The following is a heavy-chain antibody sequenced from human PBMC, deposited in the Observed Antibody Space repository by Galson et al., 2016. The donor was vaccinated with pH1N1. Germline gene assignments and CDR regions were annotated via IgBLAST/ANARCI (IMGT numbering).Heavy chain of an antibody. Sequence: SLRLSCAASGFTFSSYEMNWVRQAPGKGLEWVSYISSSGSTIYYADSVKGRFTISRDNAKNSLYLQMNSLRAEDTAVYYCARARAVRYFDWLSSRPSRFDYWGQGTLVTVSS. V-gene: IGHV3-48*03. J-gene: IGHJ4*02. CDR2: ISSSGSTI. D-gene: IGHD3-9*01. CDR3: ARARAVRYFDWLSSRPSRFDY. CDR1: GFTFSSYE.